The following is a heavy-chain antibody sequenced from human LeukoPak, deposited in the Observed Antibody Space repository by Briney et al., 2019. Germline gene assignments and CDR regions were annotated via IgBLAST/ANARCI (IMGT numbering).Heavy chain of an antibody. CDR3: ARGWDDLAARGYYFDY. CDR1: GFTFSDYY. D-gene: IGHD6-6*01. Sequence: PGGSLRLSCAASGFTFSDYYITWIRQAPGKGLELVSYISSSGTTIYYADSVKGRFTISRDNAKNSLYLQMNSLRAEDTAVYYCARGWDDLAARGYYFDYWGQGTLVTVSS. J-gene: IGHJ4*02. V-gene: IGHV3-11*04. CDR2: ISSSGTTI.